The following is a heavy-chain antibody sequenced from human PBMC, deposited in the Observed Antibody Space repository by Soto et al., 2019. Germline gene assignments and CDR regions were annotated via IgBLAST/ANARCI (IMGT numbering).Heavy chain of an antibody. CDR3: ARVGAMVTLRSYYTAMDV. D-gene: IGHD5-18*01. V-gene: IGHV3-48*01. J-gene: IGHJ6*02. Sequence: EVQLVESGGGLVPPGGSLRLSCAGSGFAFSRYTMTWVRQAPGKGLEWISYISSPSTSTFYADSAKGRFTTSRDNAKESLYLQMNNLKADDTAVYYCARVGAMVTLRSYYTAMDVWGQGTTVIVSS. CDR2: ISSPSTST. CDR1: GFAFSRYT.